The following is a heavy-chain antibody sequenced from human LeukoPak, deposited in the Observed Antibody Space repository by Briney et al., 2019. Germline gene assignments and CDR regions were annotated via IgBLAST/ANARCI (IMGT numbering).Heavy chain of an antibody. Sequence: GGSLRLSCAASGFTFSSYAMSWVRQAPGKGLEWVSAISGSGGSTYYADSVKGRFTISRGNSKNTLYLQMNSLRAEDTAVYYCAKRTRGALNYFDYWGQGTLVTVSS. CDR2: ISGSGGST. CDR3: AKRTRGALNYFDY. CDR1: GFTFSSYA. J-gene: IGHJ4*02. D-gene: IGHD3-10*01. V-gene: IGHV3-23*01.